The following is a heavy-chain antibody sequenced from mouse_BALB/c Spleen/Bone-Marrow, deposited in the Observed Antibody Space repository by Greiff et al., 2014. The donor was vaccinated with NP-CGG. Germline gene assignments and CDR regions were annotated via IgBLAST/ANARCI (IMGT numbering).Heavy chain of an antibody. CDR1: GYTFSSDY. CDR2: INPSNGGT. D-gene: IGHD2-12*01. V-gene: IGHV1S81*02. Sequence: LQESGAELVKPGASVKLSYKASGYTFSSDYMYWVKQRPGQGLEWIGEINPSNGGTNFNEKFKSKATLTVDKSSSTAYMQLSSLTSEDSAVYYCTRSRRAMDYWGQGTSVTVSS. J-gene: IGHJ4*01. CDR3: TRSRRAMDY.